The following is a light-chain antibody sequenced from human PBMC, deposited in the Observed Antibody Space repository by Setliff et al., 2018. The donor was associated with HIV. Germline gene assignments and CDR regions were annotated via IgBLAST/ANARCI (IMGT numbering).Light chain of an antibody. CDR2: DVS. CDR1: SSDIAAYNL. Sequence: QSALAQPASVSGSPGQSITISCSGTSSDIAAYNLVSWYQQHPGKAPKLMIYDVSKRPSGVSNRFSGSKSGNTASLTISGLQAEDEADYHCSSYTGRSTFVFGTGTKVTVL. V-gene: IGLV2-14*03. J-gene: IGLJ1*01. CDR3: SSYTGRSTFV.